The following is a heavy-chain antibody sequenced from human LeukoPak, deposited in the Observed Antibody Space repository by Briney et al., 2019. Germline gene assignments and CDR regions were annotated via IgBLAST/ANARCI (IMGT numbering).Heavy chain of an antibody. CDR3: ARGREYSSPNAGYYFDY. CDR1: GGSISSYY. D-gene: IGHD6-6*01. V-gene: IGHV4-59*08. J-gene: IGHJ4*02. CDR2: IYYSGST. Sequence: PSETLSLTCTVSGGSISSYYWSWIRQPPGKGLEWIGYIYYSGSTNYNPSLKSRVTISVDTSKNQFSLKLSSVTAADTAVYYCARGREYSSPNAGYYFDYWGQGTLVTVSS.